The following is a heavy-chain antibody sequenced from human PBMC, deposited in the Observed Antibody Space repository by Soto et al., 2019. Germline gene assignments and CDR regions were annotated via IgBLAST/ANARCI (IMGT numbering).Heavy chain of an antibody. CDR1: GFTFSRSS. Sequence: SVKVSCKASGFTFSRSSMQWVRQARGQRLEWIGRIVAGSGNTNYAQKLQGRVTITRDMSTNTVYMELNSLRSADTAVYYCASPARDTDHPNDAFDIWGQGTMVTVSS. CDR3: ASPARDTDHPNDAFDI. J-gene: IGHJ3*02. D-gene: IGHD5-18*01. CDR2: IVAGSGNT. V-gene: IGHV1-58*02.